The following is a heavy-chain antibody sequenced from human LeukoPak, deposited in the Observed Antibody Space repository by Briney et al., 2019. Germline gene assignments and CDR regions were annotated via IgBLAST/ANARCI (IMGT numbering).Heavy chain of an antibody. CDR3: ARAQVGGDSSSWYYFDY. Sequence: SVKVSCKASGGTFSSYAISWVRQAPGQGLEWMGGIIPIFGTANYAQKSQGRVTITADESTSTAYMELSSLRSEDTAVYYCARAQVGGDSSSWYYFDYWGQGTLVTVSS. V-gene: IGHV1-69*13. J-gene: IGHJ4*02. CDR1: GGTFSSYA. CDR2: IIPIFGTA. D-gene: IGHD6-13*01.